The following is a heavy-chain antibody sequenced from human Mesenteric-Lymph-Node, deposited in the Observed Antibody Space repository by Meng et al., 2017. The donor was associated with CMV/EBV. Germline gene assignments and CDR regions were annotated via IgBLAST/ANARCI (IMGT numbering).Heavy chain of an antibody. Sequence: AAVKVSCKASGYTFIDHYFHWVRQAPGQGLEWMGWIHPKSGGTHYAQKFQGRLIVTRDTLISTGYMELSSLGSEDTAVYYCARASRYCSSTSCSYWFDPWGQGTLVTVSS. J-gene: IGHJ5*02. CDR2: IHPKSGGT. CDR3: ARASRYCSSTSCSYWFDP. CDR1: GYTFIDHY. V-gene: IGHV1-2*02. D-gene: IGHD2-2*01.